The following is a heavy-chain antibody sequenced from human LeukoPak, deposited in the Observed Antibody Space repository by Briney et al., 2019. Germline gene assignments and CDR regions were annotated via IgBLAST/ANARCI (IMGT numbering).Heavy chain of an antibody. CDR2: ISGGGRST. D-gene: IGHD1-14*01. Sequence: PGGSLRLSCAASGFTFSTCAMSWVRQAPGKGLEWVSTISGGGRSTDYADSVKGRFTISRDNSKNTLYLQMNSLRAEDTAVYYCAKNGARNGDNWNHGNYFDYWGQGTLVTVSS. V-gene: IGHV3-23*01. J-gene: IGHJ4*02. CDR3: AKNGARNGDNWNHGNYFDY. CDR1: GFTFSTCA.